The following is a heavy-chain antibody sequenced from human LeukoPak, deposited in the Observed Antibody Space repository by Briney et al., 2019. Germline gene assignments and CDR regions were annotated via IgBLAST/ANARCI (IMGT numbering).Heavy chain of an antibody. CDR3: TRRGEVVRGVDDAFDI. Sequence: GGSLRLSCAASGFTFSGSAMHWGRQASGKGLEWVGRIKSKTNSYATAYAASVKGRFNISRDDFKNTAYLQMNSLKTEDTAVYYCTRRGEVVRGVDDAFDIWGQGTMVTVSS. D-gene: IGHD3-10*01. CDR1: GFTFSGSA. CDR2: IKSKTNSYAT. V-gene: IGHV3-73*01. J-gene: IGHJ3*02.